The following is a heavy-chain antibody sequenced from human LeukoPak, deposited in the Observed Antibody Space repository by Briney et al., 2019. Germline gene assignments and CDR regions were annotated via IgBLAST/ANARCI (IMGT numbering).Heavy chain of an antibody. CDR1: GGSISSYY. D-gene: IGHD3-9*01. CDR2: IYTSGST. J-gene: IGHJ4*02. Sequence: SETLSLTCTVSGGSISSYYWSWIRQPAGKGLEWIGRIYTSGSTNYNPSLNSRITMSVDTSKNQFSQKLSSVTAADTAVYYCARVPWDILTGYLDWGQGTLVTVSS. CDR3: ARVPWDILTGYLD. V-gene: IGHV4-4*07.